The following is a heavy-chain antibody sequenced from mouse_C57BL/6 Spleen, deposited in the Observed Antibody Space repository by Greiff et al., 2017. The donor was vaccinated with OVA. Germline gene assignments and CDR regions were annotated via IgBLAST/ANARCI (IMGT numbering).Heavy chain of an antibody. CDR1: GFTFNTYA. V-gene: IGHV10-3*01. Sequence: EVHLVESGGGLVQPKGSLKLSCAASGFTFNTYAMHWVRQAPGKGLEWVARIRSKSSNYATYYADSVKDRFTISRDDSQSMLYLQMNNLKTEDTAMYCCVREYDYDVRIYYAMDYWGQGTSVTVSS. D-gene: IGHD2-4*01. J-gene: IGHJ4*01. CDR3: VREYDYDVRIYYAMDY. CDR2: IRSKSSNYAT.